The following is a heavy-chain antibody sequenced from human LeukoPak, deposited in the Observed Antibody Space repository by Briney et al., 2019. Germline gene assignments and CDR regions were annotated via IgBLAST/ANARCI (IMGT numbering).Heavy chain of an antibody. Sequence: GGSLRLSCAASGFTFSSYSMNWVHQAPGKGLEWVSSISSSSSYIYYADSVKGRFTISRDNAKNSLYLQMNSLRAEDTAVYYCARHYSGSYSPFDYWGQGTLVTVSS. J-gene: IGHJ4*02. V-gene: IGHV3-21*01. CDR2: ISSSSSYI. D-gene: IGHD1-26*01. CDR1: GFTFSSYS. CDR3: ARHYSGSYSPFDY.